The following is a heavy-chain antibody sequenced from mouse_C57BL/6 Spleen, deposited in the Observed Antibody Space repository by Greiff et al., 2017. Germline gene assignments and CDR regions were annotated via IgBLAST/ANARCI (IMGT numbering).Heavy chain of an antibody. Sequence: EVMLVESGGGLVKPGGSLKLSCAASGFTFSSYTMSWVRQTPEKRLEWVATISGGGGNTYYPDSVKGRFTISRDNAKNTLYLQMSSLRSEDTALYYCARLDLVGYFDVWGTGTTVTVSS. CDR1: GFTFSSYT. V-gene: IGHV5-9*01. D-gene: IGHD1-3*01. J-gene: IGHJ1*03. CDR3: ARLDLVGYFDV. CDR2: ISGGGGNT.